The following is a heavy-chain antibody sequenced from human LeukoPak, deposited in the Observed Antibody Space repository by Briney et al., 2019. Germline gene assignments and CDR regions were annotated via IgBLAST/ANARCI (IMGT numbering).Heavy chain of an antibody. CDR1: GFTVSSNY. Sequence: GGSLRLSCAASGFTVSSNYMSWVRQAPGKGLEWVSVIYSGGSTYYADSVKGRFTISRDNSKNTLYLQMNSLRAEDTAVYYCAADSSLYYYGMDVWGQGTTVTVSS. CDR2: IYSGGST. J-gene: IGHJ6*02. CDR3: AADSSLYYYGMDV. D-gene: IGHD6-6*01. V-gene: IGHV3-53*01.